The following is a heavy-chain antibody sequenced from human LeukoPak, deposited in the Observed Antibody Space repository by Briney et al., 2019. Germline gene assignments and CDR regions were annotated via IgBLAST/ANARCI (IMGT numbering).Heavy chain of an antibody. J-gene: IGHJ5*02. V-gene: IGHV4-59*02. CDR3: ARVVYRGENWFDP. CDR2: IFSYGNT. D-gene: IGHD3-10*01. Sequence: SETLSLTCTVYSGSVTSDYWTWIRQPPGKGLEWIGYIFSYGNTEYSPSLKSRATISLDTSKNQCSLKLTSVTAADTVVYYCARVVYRGENWFDPWGPGTLVTVSS. CDR1: SGSVTSDY.